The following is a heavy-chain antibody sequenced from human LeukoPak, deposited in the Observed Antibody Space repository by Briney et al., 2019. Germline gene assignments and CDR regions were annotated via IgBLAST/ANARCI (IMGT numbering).Heavy chain of an antibody. CDR2: INTNTGNP. J-gene: IGHJ6*03. CDR3: ARAGMPFYYYYMDV. Sequence: GASVKVSCKASGYTFTSYGISWVRQAPGQGLEWMGWINTNTGNPTYAQGFTGRFVFSLDTSVSTAFLQISSLKAEDTAVYYCARAGMPFYYYYMDVWGKGTTVTVSS. V-gene: IGHV7-4-1*02. CDR1: GYTFTSYG. D-gene: IGHD2-2*01.